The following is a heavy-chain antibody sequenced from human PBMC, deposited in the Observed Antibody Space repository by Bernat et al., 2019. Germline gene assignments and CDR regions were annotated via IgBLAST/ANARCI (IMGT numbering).Heavy chain of an antibody. Sequence: QVQLQESGPGLVKPSQTLSLTCTVSGGSISSGGYYWSWIRQHPGKGLEWIGYIYYSGSTYYNPSLKSRVTISVDTSKNQFSLKLSSVTAADTAVYYCARGAWPKYDYIWGSYRCYFDYWGQGTLVTVSS. D-gene: IGHD3-16*02. J-gene: IGHJ4*02. CDR3: ARGAWPKYDYIWGSYRCYFDY. V-gene: IGHV4-31*03. CDR2: IYYSGST. CDR1: GGSISSGGYY.